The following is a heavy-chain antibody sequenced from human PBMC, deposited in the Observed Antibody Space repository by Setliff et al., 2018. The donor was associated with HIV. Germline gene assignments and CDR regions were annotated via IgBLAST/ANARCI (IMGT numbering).Heavy chain of an antibody. CDR3: VRDDYGYNGKGFDY. CDR2: IYYSGSA. CDR1: GGSITNGDHY. D-gene: IGHD4-17*01. Sequence: SETLSLTCSVSGGSITNGDHYWAWIRQSPGKGLEWIGCIYYSGSAYYNPSLQSRVTISVDTSNNQISLRLSSVTAADTAMYYCVRDDYGYNGKGFDYWGPGTLVTVSS. V-gene: IGHV4-30-4*08. J-gene: IGHJ4*02.